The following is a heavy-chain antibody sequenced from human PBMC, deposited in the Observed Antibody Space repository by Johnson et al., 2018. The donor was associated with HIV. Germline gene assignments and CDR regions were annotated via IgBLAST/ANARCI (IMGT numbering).Heavy chain of an antibody. J-gene: IGHJ3*02. CDR2: ISYDGSNK. D-gene: IGHD4-17*01. CDR1: GFTFSSYA. Sequence: QLVESGGGVVQPGRSLRLSCAASGFTFSSYAMHWVRQAPGKGLEWVAVISYDGSNKYYADSVKGRFIISRDNSKNTLYLQMNSLRAEDTALYYCAKADVGDYGDYVNAFDIWGQGTMVTVSS. V-gene: IGHV3-30*04. CDR3: AKADVGDYGDYVNAFDI.